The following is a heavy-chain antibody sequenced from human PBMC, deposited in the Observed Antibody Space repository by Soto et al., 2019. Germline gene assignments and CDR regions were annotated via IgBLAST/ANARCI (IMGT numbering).Heavy chain of an antibody. Sequence: QVQVVQSGAEVKKPGSSVKISCKASGRIFSSFPTSWVRQVPGPGLEWMGGVISASGSVTYAPKFQGRVTITAVNSAGMGYMELTSLTSEDTAIYFCARVGSSDAYSYALDQWGPGNMVTVSS. D-gene: IGHD5-18*01. CDR1: GRIFSSFP. V-gene: IGHV1-69*06. CDR2: VISASGSV. CDR3: ARVGSSDAYSYALDQ. J-gene: IGHJ1*01.